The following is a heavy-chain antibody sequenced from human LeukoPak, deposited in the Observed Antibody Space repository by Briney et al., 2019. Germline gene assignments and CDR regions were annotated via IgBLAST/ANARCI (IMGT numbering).Heavy chain of an antibody. Sequence: PSETLSLTCTVSGGSISSYYWSWIRQPPGKGRDWNGYIYYSGSTNYNPSLKSRVTISVDTSKYQFSLKLSSVTAADTAVYYCARDKSGWTWRYFDYWGQGTLVTVSS. D-gene: IGHD6-19*01. CDR3: ARDKSGWTWRYFDY. J-gene: IGHJ4*02. CDR1: GGSISSYY. CDR2: IYYSGST. V-gene: IGHV4-59*01.